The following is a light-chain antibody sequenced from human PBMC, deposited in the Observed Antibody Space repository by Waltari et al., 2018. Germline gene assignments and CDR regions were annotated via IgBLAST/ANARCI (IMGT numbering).Light chain of an antibody. CDR1: SSDVGCYDS. CDR2: DVS. Sequence: QSALTQPASVSGSPGQAITISCTGTSSDVGCYDSVSWYQPNPAKPPKLMIYDVSYRPSGVSDRFSGSKSGNTASLIISGLQAEDEAVYYCSSYTTSSLLFGGGTKLTVL. CDR3: SSYTTSSLL. J-gene: IGLJ2*01. V-gene: IGLV2-14*03.